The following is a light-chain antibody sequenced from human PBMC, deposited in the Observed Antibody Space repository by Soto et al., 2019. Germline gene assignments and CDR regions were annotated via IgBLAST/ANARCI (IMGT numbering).Light chain of an antibody. CDR1: QSVSGY. CDR2: GAS. Sequence: EIVMTQSPATLSVSPGERATLSCRASQSVSGYLAWYQQKPGQPPRLLIYGASTRATGIPARFSGSGSGTEFTLTISSLQSEDFATYYCQKYNSAPLTFGGGTKVEIK. V-gene: IGKV3D-15*01. J-gene: IGKJ4*01. CDR3: QKYNSAPLT.